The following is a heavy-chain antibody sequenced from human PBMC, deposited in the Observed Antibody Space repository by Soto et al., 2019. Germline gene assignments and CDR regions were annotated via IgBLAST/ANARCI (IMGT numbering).Heavy chain of an antibody. CDR1: GFTFSTHA. V-gene: IGHV3-30-3*01. J-gene: IGHJ5*02. CDR2: ISYDGTTK. Sequence: QEQVEESGGGVVQPGRSLRLSCAASGFTFSTHAMHWVRQAPGRGLEWVAIISYDGTTKDYADSVKGRFTISRDNSKNAVYLQMNSLRSEDTALYYCARDWRTAGTTGWFDPWGQGTLVTVSS. CDR3: ARDWRTAGTTGWFDP. D-gene: IGHD6-13*01.